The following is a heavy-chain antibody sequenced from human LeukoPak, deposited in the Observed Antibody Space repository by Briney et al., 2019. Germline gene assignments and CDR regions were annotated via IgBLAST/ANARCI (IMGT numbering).Heavy chain of an antibody. CDR2: IYYSGIT. CDR1: DGSITRSSYY. Sequence: SETLSLTCTVSDGSITRSSYYWGWIRQTPGEGLDWIGSIYYSGITYYNPSLQGRVTMSVDTSKNQFSLKLNSVTVADTAVCYCARLRVTTGFDYWDQGIPVTVSS. D-gene: IGHD2-21*02. CDR3: ARLRVTTGFDY. V-gene: IGHV4-39*01. J-gene: IGHJ4*02.